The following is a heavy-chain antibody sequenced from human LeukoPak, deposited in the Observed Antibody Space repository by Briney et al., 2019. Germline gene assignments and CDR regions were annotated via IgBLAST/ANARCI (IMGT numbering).Heavy chain of an antibody. J-gene: IGHJ4*02. CDR3: VNSEYTTSARDLNDY. Sequence: GGSLRLSCAASGFIVSHNYMTWVRQAPGKGLEWISVIYIVGTTYYADSVKGRFTISRDQANNTLYLQMSSLRPEDTAMYYCVNSEYTTSARDLNDYWGQGTLVTVSS. CDR2: IYIVGTT. V-gene: IGHV3-53*05. CDR1: GFIVSHNY. D-gene: IGHD6-6*01.